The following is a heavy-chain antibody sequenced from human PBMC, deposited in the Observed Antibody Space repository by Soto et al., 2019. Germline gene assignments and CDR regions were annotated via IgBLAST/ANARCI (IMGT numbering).Heavy chain of an antibody. D-gene: IGHD5-18*01. CDR3: ARGQGGYSYPNWFDP. CDR2: INHSGST. CDR1: GGSISSGDYY. V-gene: IGHV4-39*06. J-gene: IGHJ5*02. Sequence: SETLSLTCTVSGGSISSGDYYWSWIRQPPGKGLEWIGEINHSGSTNYNPSLKSRVTISVDTSKNQFTLKLSSVTAADTAVYYCARGQGGYSYPNWFDPWGQGTLVTVSS.